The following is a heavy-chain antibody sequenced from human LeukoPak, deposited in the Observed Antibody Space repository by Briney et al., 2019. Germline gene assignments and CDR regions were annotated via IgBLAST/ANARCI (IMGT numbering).Heavy chain of an antibody. CDR3: ARDLYGSGSYYDWFDP. D-gene: IGHD3-10*01. V-gene: IGHV1-2*02. CDR1: GYTFTSYD. J-gene: IGHJ5*02. Sequence: ASVKVSCKASGYTFTSYDINWVRQATGQGLEWMGWINPNSGGTNYAQKFQGRVTMTRDTSISTAYMELSRLRSDDTAVYYCARDLYGSGSYYDWFDPWGQGTLVTVSS. CDR2: INPNSGGT.